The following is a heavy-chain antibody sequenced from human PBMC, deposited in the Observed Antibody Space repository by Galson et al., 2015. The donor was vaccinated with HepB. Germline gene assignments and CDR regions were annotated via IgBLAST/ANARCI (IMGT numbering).Heavy chain of an antibody. J-gene: IGHJ4*02. V-gene: IGHV3-33*01. Sequence: SCKVSGYTLTELSMHWVRQAPGKGLEWVAVIWYDGSNKYYADSVKGRFTISRDNSKSTLYLQMNSLRAEDTAVYYCASPDGSSWGQGTLVTVSS. D-gene: IGHD1-14*01. CDR3: ASPDGSS. CDR1: GYTLTELS. CDR2: IWYDGSNK.